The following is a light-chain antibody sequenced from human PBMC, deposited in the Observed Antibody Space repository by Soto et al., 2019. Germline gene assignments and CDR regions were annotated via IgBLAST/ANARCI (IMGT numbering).Light chain of an antibody. CDR3: QQYDNLLPIP. J-gene: IGKJ5*01. Sequence: IQMTQSPSSLSASVGDRVTITCQASQDISKNLNWYQQKPGKAPKLLIYDASSLQTEVQSRYSGSGSATHFTFTISSLQPEDVATYYCQQYDNLLPIPFGQGTRLEIK. CDR1: QDISKN. V-gene: IGKV1-33*01. CDR2: DAS.